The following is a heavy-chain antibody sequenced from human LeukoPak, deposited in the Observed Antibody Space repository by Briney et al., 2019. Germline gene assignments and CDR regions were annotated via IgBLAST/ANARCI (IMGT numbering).Heavy chain of an antibody. Sequence: PSETLSLTCAVYGGSFSGYYWSWVRQPPGKGLEWIGEINHSGSTNYNPSLKSRVTISVDTSKNQFSLKLSSVTAADTAVYYCARGVTTIRSHYFDYWGQGTLVTVSS. CDR1: GGSFSGYY. J-gene: IGHJ4*02. D-gene: IGHD5-12*01. V-gene: IGHV4-34*01. CDR2: INHSGST. CDR3: ARGVTTIRSHYFDY.